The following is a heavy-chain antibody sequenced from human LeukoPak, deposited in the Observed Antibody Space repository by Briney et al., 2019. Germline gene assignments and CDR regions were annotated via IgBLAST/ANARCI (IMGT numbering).Heavy chain of an antibody. V-gene: IGHV3-48*04. CDR2: ISSNNYTI. J-gene: IGHJ4*02. Sequence: GGSLRLSCEASGFTFNNYWMSWVRQAPGKGLEWISYISSNNYTIYYADSVKGRFTISRDNAKNSLSLQMNSLRAEDTAVYYCARVGWYGVAGTPIDYWGQGTLVTVSS. CDR3: ARVGWYGVAGTPIDY. D-gene: IGHD6-19*01. CDR1: GFTFNNYW.